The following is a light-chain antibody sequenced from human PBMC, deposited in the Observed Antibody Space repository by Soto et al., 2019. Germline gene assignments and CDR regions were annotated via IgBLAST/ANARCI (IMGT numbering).Light chain of an antibody. Sequence: QSVLTQPASVSGSPGQSITISCTGTSTDVGFYDYVSWYQQRPGTAPKLILYEVTNRPSGVSIRFSGSKSGNTASLTITGLQAEDEADYYRLSFTNRITYLFGTGIKV. CDR1: STDVGFYDY. CDR3: LSFTNRITYL. CDR2: EVT. J-gene: IGLJ1*01. V-gene: IGLV2-14*01.